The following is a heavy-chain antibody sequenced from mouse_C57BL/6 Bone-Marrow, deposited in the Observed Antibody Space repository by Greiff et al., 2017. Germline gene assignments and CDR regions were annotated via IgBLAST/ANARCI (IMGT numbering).Heavy chain of an antibody. CDR1: GFTFSSYA. CDR2: ISDGGSYT. Sequence: EVQVVQSGGGLVKPGGSLKLSCAASGFTFSSYAMSWVRQTPEKRLEWVATISDGGSYTYYPDNVKGRCTISRDNAKNNPYLQMSHLKSEDTAMYYCARDGLPHWFAYGGRGTLVTVSA. J-gene: IGHJ3*01. V-gene: IGHV5-4*01. D-gene: IGHD2-4*01. CDR3: ARDGLPHWFAY.